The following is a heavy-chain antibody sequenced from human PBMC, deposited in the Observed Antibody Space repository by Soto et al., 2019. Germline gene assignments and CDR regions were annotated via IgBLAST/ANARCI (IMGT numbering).Heavy chain of an antibody. CDR3: ARAWLGNPGSYRGYYYGMDV. CDR2: IYYSGST. D-gene: IGHD3-10*01. V-gene: IGHV4-31*03. Sequence: SETLSLTYTVSGGSISSGGYYWSWIRQHPGKGLEWIGYIYYSGSTYYNPSLKSRVTISVDTSKNQFSLKLSSVTAADTAVYYCARAWLGNPGSYRGYYYGMDVWGQGTTVTVSS. CDR1: GGSISSGGYY. J-gene: IGHJ6*02.